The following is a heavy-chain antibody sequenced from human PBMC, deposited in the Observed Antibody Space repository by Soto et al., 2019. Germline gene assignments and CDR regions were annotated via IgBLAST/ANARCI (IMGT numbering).Heavy chain of an antibody. J-gene: IGHJ4*02. D-gene: IGHD2-2*01. CDR2: ISYDGSNK. CDR1: GFTFSSYG. CDR3: AKAPVVPAAIDGVAEEIQPPLDY. Sequence: GGSLRLSCAASGFTFSSYGMHWVRQAPGKGLEWVAVISYDGSNKYYADSVKGRFTISRDNSKNTLYLQMNSLRAEDTAGYYCAKAPVVPAAIDGVAEEIQPPLDYWGQGTLVTVSS. V-gene: IGHV3-30*18.